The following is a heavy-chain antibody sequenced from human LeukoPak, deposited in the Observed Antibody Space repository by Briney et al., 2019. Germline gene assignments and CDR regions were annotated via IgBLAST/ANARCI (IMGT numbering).Heavy chain of an antibody. V-gene: IGHV3-48*04. CDR2: ISSSSSTI. D-gene: IGHD2-2*02. CDR3: VPIVVVPAAILPFDY. J-gene: IGHJ4*02. Sequence: GGSVRLSCAASGFTYRSYSMNWVRQARGKGLEWVSYISSSSSTIYYADSAKGRFTIPRDNAKNSLYLQMNSLRAEDTAVDYCVPIVVVPAAILPFDYWGQGTLVTVSS. CDR1: GFTYRSYS.